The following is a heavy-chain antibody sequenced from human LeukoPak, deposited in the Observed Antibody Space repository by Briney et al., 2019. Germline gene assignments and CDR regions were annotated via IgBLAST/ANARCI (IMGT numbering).Heavy chain of an antibody. CDR2: ISGSGGST. Sequence: GGSLRLSCAASGFTFSSYSMNWVRQAPGKGLEWVSAISGSGGSTYCADSVKGRFTISRDNSKNTLYLQMNSLRAEDTAVYYCAKVGTPTYYYDTALHYFDYWGQGTLVTVSS. CDR3: AKVGTPTYYYDTALHYFDY. J-gene: IGHJ4*02. CDR1: GFTFSSYS. D-gene: IGHD3-22*01. V-gene: IGHV3-23*01.